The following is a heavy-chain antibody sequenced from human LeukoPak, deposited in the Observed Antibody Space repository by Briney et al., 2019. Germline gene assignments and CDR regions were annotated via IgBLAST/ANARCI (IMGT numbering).Heavy chain of an antibody. Sequence: PGGSLRLSCAASGFTFSSYWMSWVRQAPGKGLEWVAFIRYDGSNKYYADSVKGRFTISRDNSKNTLYLQMNSLRAEDTAVYYCAKEQIFGVVITGVDVWGKGTTVTVSS. V-gene: IGHV3-30*02. CDR1: GFTFSSYW. J-gene: IGHJ6*04. CDR3: AKEQIFGVVITGVDV. D-gene: IGHD3-3*01. CDR2: IRYDGSNK.